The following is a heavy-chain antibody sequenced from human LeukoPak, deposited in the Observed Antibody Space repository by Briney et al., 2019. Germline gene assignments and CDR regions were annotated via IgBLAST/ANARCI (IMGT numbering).Heavy chain of an antibody. CDR2: ISGSGGST. CDR1: GFTFSSYA. V-gene: IGHV3-23*01. Sequence: GGSLRLSCAASGFTFSSYAMSWVRQAPGKGLEWVSAISGSGGSTYYADSVKGRFTISRDNSKNTLYLQMNSLRAEDTAVYYCAKGRAVRGVIGDAFDIWGQGTMVTVSS. CDR3: AKGRAVRGVIGDAFDI. J-gene: IGHJ3*02. D-gene: IGHD3-10*01.